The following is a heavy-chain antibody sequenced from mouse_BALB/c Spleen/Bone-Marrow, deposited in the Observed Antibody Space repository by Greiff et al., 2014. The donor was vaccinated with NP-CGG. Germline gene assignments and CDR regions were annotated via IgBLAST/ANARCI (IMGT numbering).Heavy chain of an antibody. CDR3: ARHGLGTYFDY. CDR2: IDPANGNT. J-gene: IGHJ2*01. V-gene: IGHV14-3*02. D-gene: IGHD3-1*01. CDR1: GFNIQDTY. Sequence: EVQLQQSGAELVKPGASVQLSCTASGFNIQDTYMHWVKQRPEQGLEWIGRIDPANGNTKYDPKSQRKATITADKSSNTANLQLSSLTSEDTAVYYCARHGLGTYFDYWGQGTTLTVSS.